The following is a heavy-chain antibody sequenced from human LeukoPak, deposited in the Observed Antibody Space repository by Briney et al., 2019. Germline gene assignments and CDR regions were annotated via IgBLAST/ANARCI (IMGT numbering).Heavy chain of an antibody. V-gene: IGHV3-43D*04. CDR1: GFTFDDYA. Sequence: GGSLRLSCAASGFTFDDYAMHWVRQAPGKGLEWVSLISWDGGSTYYADSVKGRFTISRDNSKNSLYLQMDSLRAEDTALYYCAKGRVYYYYGMDVWGKGTTVTVSS. CDR3: AKGRVYYYYGMDV. J-gene: IGHJ6*04. CDR2: ISWDGGST.